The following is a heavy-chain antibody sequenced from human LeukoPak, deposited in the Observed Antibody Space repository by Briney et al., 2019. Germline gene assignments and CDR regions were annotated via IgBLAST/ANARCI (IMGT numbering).Heavy chain of an antibody. D-gene: IGHD3-10*01. V-gene: IGHV3-7*03. CDR3: ARGAPFGELGC. J-gene: IGHJ4*02. CDR2: IKQDGSEK. Sequence: GGSLRLSCTASGFTFSNFWMGWVRQAPGKGLEWVANIKQDGSEKYYVDSVKGRFTISRDNAKNSLYLQMNSLRAEDTAVYYCARGAPFGELGCWGQGTLVTVSS. CDR1: GFTFSNFW.